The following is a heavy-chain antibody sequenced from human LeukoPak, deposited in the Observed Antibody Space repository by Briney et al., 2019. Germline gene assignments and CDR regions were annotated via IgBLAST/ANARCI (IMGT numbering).Heavy chain of an antibody. CDR1: GFTFSRYA. Sequence: GGSLRLSCAASGFTFSRYALHWVRQAPGKGVEYVSSFSTIGGSTYYANSVKATFSISRDNSKNPLFLQLGSLGAEDMAVYYCAVAYGGYDWEGGFDYWGQGTLVTVSS. J-gene: IGHJ4*02. V-gene: IGHV3-64*01. CDR3: AVAYGGYDWEGGFDY. D-gene: IGHD5-12*01. CDR2: FSTIGGST.